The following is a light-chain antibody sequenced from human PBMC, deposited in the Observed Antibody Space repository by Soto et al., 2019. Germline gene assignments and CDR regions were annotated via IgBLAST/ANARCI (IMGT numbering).Light chain of an antibody. V-gene: IGKV1-12*01. CDR2: AAS. J-gene: IGKJ5*01. CDR1: QGISSW. CDR3: QQAHSFPVT. Sequence: DIQMTQSPSSVSAAVGDRVSITCRESQGISSWLAWYQQQPGRAPKLLIYAASTLQRGVPSRFSGSGSGTDFSLTISSLQPEDFATYYCQQAHSFPVTFGQGTRLEI.